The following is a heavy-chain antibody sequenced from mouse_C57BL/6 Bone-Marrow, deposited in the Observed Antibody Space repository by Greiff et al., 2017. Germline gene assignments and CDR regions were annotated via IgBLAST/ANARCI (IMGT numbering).Heavy chain of an antibody. V-gene: IGHV1-81*01. CDR1: GYTFTSYG. Sequence: QVQLQQSGAELARPGASVKLSCKASGYTFTSYGISWVKQRTGQGLEWIGEIHPRSGNTYYNEKFKGKATLTADKSSSTAYMELRSLTSEDSAVYFCARLLRVAMDYWGQGTSVTVSS. J-gene: IGHJ4*01. CDR2: IHPRSGNT. CDR3: ARLLRVAMDY. D-gene: IGHD1-1*01.